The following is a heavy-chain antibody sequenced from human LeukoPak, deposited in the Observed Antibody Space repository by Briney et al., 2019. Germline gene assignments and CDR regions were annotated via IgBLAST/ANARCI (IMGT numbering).Heavy chain of an antibody. Sequence: PGGSLRLSCAASGFTFNSHWMHWVRQTPGKGLVWVSRVSGDGSRKTYADFVRGRFTISRDNSQSTLYLQMDSLRPEDTAVYYCARAPGVLNWVSLIYYFDNWGQGTLVTVSS. CDR2: VSGDGSRK. V-gene: IGHV3-74*01. CDR3: ARAPGVLNWVSLIYYFDN. CDR1: GFTFNSHW. D-gene: IGHD3-3*01. J-gene: IGHJ4*02.